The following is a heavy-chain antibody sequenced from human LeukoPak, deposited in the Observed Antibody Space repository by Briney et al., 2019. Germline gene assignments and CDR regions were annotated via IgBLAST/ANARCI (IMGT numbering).Heavy chain of an antibody. D-gene: IGHD2-2*02. Sequence: GASVKVSCKASGYTFTSYGISWVRQAPGQGLEWMGWISAYNGNTNYAQKLQGRVTMTTDTSTSTAYMELRSLRSDDTAVYYCARDFRYCSNTSCYTGDYWGQGTLVTVSS. CDR3: ARDFRYCSNTSCYTGDY. CDR2: ISAYNGNT. V-gene: IGHV1-18*01. J-gene: IGHJ4*02. CDR1: GYTFTSYG.